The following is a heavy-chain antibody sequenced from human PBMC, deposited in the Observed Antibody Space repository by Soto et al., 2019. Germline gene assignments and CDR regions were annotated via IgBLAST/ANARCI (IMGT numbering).Heavy chain of an antibody. CDR2: INSDGGTT. CDR1: RFRFSSYW. Sequence: GGSLRLSCAASRFRFSSYWMHWVRQAPGKGLVWVSRINSDGGTTTYADSVKGRFTISRDNAKNTRYQQMNSLRAEDTAVYYCARGSEYSYEYHSDCLDVWGQGTTVTVSS. V-gene: IGHV3-74*01. CDR3: ARGSEYSYEYHSDCLDV. D-gene: IGHD5-18*01. J-gene: IGHJ6*02.